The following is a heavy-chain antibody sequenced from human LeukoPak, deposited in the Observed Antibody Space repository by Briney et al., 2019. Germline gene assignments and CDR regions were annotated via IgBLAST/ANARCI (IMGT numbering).Heavy chain of an antibody. CDR1: GFTFDDYT. D-gene: IGHD1-26*01. CDR3: AKPRPGGSTEPFDS. CDR2: IRTGGDST. V-gene: IGHV3-23*01. Sequence: GGSLRLSCAASGFTFDDYTMHWVRQVPGKGLEWVSAIRTGGDSTYYADSVKGRFTISRDNSKNTLYLQMNSLRAEDTAVYYCAKPRPGGSTEPFDSWGQGTLVTVSS. J-gene: IGHJ4*02.